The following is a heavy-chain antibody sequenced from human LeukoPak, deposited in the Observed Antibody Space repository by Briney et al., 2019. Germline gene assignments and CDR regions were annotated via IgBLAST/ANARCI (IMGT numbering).Heavy chain of an antibody. CDR1: GFTVSSNY. CDR3: ARGHDYDSSVAY. CDR2: IYSGGST. J-gene: IGHJ4*02. D-gene: IGHD3-22*01. Sequence: PGESLRLSCAASGFTVSSNYMSWVRQAPGKGLEWVSVIYSGGSTYYADSVKGRFTISRDNSKNTVDLQMNSLRAEDTAVYYCARGHDYDSSVAYWGQGTLVTVSS. V-gene: IGHV3-66*01.